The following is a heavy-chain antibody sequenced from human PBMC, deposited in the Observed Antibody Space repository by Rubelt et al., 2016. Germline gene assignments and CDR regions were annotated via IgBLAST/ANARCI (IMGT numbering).Heavy chain of an antibody. V-gene: IGHV3-23*01. D-gene: IGHD3-22*01. J-gene: IGHJ4*02. CDR1: GFTFSSYW. CDR3: AAHSYDSSCYFFDY. Sequence: ESGGGLVQPGGSLRLSCAASGFTFSSYWMSWVRQAPGRGLEWVSGISDSGGDTKYADSVKGRFTISRDNAKNTLYLQMNSLRAEDTALYYCAAHSYDSSCYFFDYWGQGTLVTVSS. CDR2: ISDSGGDT.